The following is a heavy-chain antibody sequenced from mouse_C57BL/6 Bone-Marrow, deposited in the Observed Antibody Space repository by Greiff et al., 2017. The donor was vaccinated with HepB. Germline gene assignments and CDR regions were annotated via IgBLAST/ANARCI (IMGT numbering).Heavy chain of an antibody. D-gene: IGHD2-4*01. J-gene: IGHJ4*01. V-gene: IGHV1-75*01. CDR2: IFPGSGST. CDR3: ARSPYYDYPYAMDY. CDR1: GYTFTDYY. Sequence: VQGVESGPELVKPGASVKISCKASGYTFTDYYINWVKQRPGQGLEWIGWIFPGSGSTYYNEKFKGKATLTVDKSSSTAYMLLSSLTSEDSAVYFCARSPYYDYPYAMDYWGQGTSVTVSS.